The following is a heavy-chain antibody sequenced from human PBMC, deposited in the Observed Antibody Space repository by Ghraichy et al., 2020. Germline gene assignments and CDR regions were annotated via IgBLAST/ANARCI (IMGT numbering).Heavy chain of an antibody. Sequence: GGSLRLSCAASGFTFSDYYMSWIRQAPGKGLEWVSHISTNGSTMYYADSVKVRFAISRDNAKTSLHLQMHSLRAEDTAVYYCARDKRYYYDRSAYSDAEWFDPWGQGTLVTVSS. CDR2: ISTNGSTM. D-gene: IGHD3-22*01. CDR1: GFTFSDYY. CDR3: ARDKRYYYDRSAYSDAEWFDP. V-gene: IGHV3-11*01. J-gene: IGHJ5*02.